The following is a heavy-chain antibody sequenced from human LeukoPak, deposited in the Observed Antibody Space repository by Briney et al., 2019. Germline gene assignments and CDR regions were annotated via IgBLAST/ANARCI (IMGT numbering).Heavy chain of an antibody. J-gene: IGHJ4*02. CDR3: ARDLSSWGNTFDY. D-gene: IGHD6-13*01. CDR2: ISSSSSTI. V-gene: IGHV3-48*04. CDR1: GFTFSSYN. Sequence: GGSLRLSCAASGFTFSSYNMNWVRQAPGKGLEWVSYISSSSSTIYYADSVKGRFTISRDNAKNSLYLQMNSLRAEDTAVYYCARDLSSWGNTFDYWGQGTLVTVSS.